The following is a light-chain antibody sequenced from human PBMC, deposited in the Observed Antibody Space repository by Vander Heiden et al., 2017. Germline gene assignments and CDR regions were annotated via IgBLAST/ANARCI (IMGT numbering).Light chain of an antibody. V-gene: IGKV3-15*01. CDR3: QQYNNWPMET. CDR2: GAS. Sequence: EIVMTQSPATLSVSPGERATLFCRASQSVSSNLAWYQQKPGQAPRLLIYGASTRATGITARFSGSGSGTEFTLTISSLQSEDFAIYYCQQYNNWPMETFGQGTKVEVK. J-gene: IGKJ1*01. CDR1: QSVSSN.